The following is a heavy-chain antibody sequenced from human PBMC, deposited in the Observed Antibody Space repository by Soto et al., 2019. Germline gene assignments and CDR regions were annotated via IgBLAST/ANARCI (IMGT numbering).Heavy chain of an antibody. CDR1: GGSVSSGSYY. D-gene: IGHD6-19*01. CDR3: ATCRSGWEAFDY. V-gene: IGHV4-61*01. Sequence: QVQLQESGPGLVKPSETLSLTCTVSGGSVSSGSYYWSWIRQPPGKGLEWIGYIYYSGSTNYNPFIKSRFPISVDTSKNQFSLKLSSVTAADTAVYYCATCRSGWEAFDYWGQGTLVTVSS. CDR2: IYYSGST. J-gene: IGHJ4*02.